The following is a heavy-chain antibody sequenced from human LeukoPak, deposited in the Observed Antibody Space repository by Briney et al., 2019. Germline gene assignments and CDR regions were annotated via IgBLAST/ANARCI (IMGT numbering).Heavy chain of an antibody. CDR3: ARGRGTAMAPYYFDY. CDR1: GFTFSSYA. D-gene: IGHD5-18*01. J-gene: IGHJ4*02. V-gene: IGHV3-30*04. CDR2: ISYDGSNK. Sequence: GGSLRLSCAASGFTFSSYAMHWDRQAPGKGLEWVAVISYDGSNKYYADSVKGRFTISRDNSKNTLYLQMNSLRAEDTAVYYCARGRGTAMAPYYFDYWGQGTLVTVSS.